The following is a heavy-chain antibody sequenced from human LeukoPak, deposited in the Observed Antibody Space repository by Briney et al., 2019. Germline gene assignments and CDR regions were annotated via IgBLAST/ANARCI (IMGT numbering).Heavy chain of an antibody. J-gene: IGHJ4*02. V-gene: IGHV4-4*07. Sequence: PSETLSLTCTVSGGSISGYYWSWIRQPAGKGLEWIGRIYTSGSTNYNPSLKSRVTISVDTSKNQFSLKLSSVTAADTAVYYCARDGEYGSFDYWGQGTLVTVSS. CDR2: IYTSGST. CDR1: GGSISGYY. D-gene: IGHD2/OR15-2a*01. CDR3: ARDGEYGSFDY.